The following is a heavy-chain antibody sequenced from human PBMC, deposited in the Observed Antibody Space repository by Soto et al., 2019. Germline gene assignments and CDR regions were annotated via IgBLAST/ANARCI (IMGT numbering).Heavy chain of an antibody. CDR1: GGSFSGYY. CDR2: INHSGST. D-gene: IGHD2-15*01. J-gene: IGHJ3*02. Sequence: QVQLQQWGAGLLKPSETLSLTCAVYGGSFSGYYWSWIRQPPGKGLEWIGEINHSGSTNYNPSLKSRVTISVDTSKNQFSLKLSSVIAADTAVYYCARGAKRTVVTHDIRNDAFDIWGQGTMVTVSS. CDR3: ARGAKRTVVTHDIRNDAFDI. V-gene: IGHV4-34*01.